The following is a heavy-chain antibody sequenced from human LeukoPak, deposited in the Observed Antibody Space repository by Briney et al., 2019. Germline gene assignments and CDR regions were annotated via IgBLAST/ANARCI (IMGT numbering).Heavy chain of an antibody. CDR2: IWSVGGAE. V-gene: IGHV3-33*06. CDR1: GFPFSSYG. CDR3: ANQKRGYSYGLTLDY. Sequence: GGSLRLSCVASGFPFSSYGMHWVRQAPGKGLEWVAVIWSVGGAEYYADSVKGRFTISRDNSKNMLFLQMNSLRAEDTAVYYCANQKRGYSYGLTLDYWGQGTLVTVSS. D-gene: IGHD5-18*01. J-gene: IGHJ4*02.